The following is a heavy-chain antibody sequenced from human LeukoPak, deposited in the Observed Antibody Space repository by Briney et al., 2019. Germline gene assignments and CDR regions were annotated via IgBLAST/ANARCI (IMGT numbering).Heavy chain of an antibody. J-gene: IGHJ6*03. CDR2: IIPIFGTA. Sequence: SVKVPCKASGGTFSSYAISWVRQAPGQGLEWMGGIIPIFGTANYAQKFQGRVTITTDESTSTAYMELSSLRSEDTAVYYCARVPRAGHYGRPQIYYYYYYMDVWGKGTTVTVSS. CDR1: GGTFSSYA. V-gene: IGHV1-69*05. CDR3: ARVPRAGHYGRPQIYYYYYYMDV. D-gene: IGHD3-10*01.